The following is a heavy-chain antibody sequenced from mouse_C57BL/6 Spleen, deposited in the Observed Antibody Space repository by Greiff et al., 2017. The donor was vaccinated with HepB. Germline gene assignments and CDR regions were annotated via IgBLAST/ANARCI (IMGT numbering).Heavy chain of an antibody. Sequence: QVQLQQSGAELMKPGASVKLSCKATGYTFTGYWIEWVKQRPGHGLEWIGEILPGSGSTNYNEKFKDKATFTADTSSYTAYMQLSSLTTEDSAIFYCAVIYYDYDVFAYWGQGTLVTVSA. CDR1: GYTFTGYW. CDR3: AVIYYDYDVFAY. D-gene: IGHD2-4*01. CDR2: ILPGSGST. J-gene: IGHJ3*01. V-gene: IGHV1-9*01.